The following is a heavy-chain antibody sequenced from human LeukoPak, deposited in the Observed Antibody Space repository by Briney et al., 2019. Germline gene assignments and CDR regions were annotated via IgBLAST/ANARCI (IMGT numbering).Heavy chain of an antibody. D-gene: IGHD5-12*01. J-gene: IGHJ4*02. CDR2: IYYSGST. V-gene: IGHV4-31*03. Sequence: SQTLSLTCTVSGASISSGDYYWSWIRQHPGKGLEWIGYIYYSGSTYYNPSLRSRVSISGDTSKTRFSLRLSSVTAADTAVYYCAREREWLRFRAVDYWGQGTLVTVSS. CDR1: GASISSGDYY. CDR3: AREREWLRFRAVDY.